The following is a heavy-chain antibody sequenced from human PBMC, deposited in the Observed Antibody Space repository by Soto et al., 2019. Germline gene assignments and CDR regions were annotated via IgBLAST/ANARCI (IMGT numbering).Heavy chain of an antibody. V-gene: IGHV1-69*12. CDR2: IIAIFGTA. CDR3: ARDIVFGGTYGMDV. CDR1: GGTFSRYA. J-gene: IGHJ6*02. D-gene: IGHD3-16*01. Sequence: QVQLVQSGAEVKKPGSSVKVSCKASGGTFSRYASSWVRQAPGQGLEWMGGIIAIFGTANYAQKFQGRVTITADESTSTAYMELSSLTSEDTAVYYCARDIVFGGTYGMDVWGQGTTVTVSS.